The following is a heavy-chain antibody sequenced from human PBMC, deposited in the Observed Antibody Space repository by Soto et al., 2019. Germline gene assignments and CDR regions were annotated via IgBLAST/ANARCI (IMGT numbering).Heavy chain of an antibody. D-gene: IGHD3-16*01. J-gene: IGHJ6*02. Sequence: QVQLVQSGAEAKNPGASVKVSCKASGYTFTRYGIGWARQAPGQGLEWMGWINTYNGNTNYAQNVQGRVTLTTDTSTRTAYMELRSLRSNDTAIYYCAMVDVYVTPSPQDVWGQGTTVIVSS. CDR3: AMVDVYVTPSPQDV. CDR2: INTYNGNT. CDR1: GYTFTRYG. V-gene: IGHV1-18*01.